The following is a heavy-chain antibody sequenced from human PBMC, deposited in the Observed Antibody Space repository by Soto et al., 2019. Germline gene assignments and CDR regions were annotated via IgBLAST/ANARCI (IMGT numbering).Heavy chain of an antibody. J-gene: IGHJ4*02. CDR1: GGTFSSYA. D-gene: IGHD2-15*01. V-gene: IGHV1-69*13. CDR3: ARSSSRIHCSGGSCYSYYFDY. CDR2: IIPIFGTA. Sequence: SVKVSCKASGGTFSSYAISWVRQAPGQGLEWMGGIIPIFGTANYAQKFQGRVTITADESTSTAYMELSSLRSEDTAVYYCARSSSRIHCSGGSCYSYYFDYWGQGTLVTVSS.